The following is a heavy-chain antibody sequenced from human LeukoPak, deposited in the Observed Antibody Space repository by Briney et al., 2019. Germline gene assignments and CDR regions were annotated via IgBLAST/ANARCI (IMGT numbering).Heavy chain of an antibody. D-gene: IGHD1-26*01. CDR3: VKDFVGTGSFRGGDY. CDR2: ISSDGSST. CDR1: GFTFSSYA. Sequence: GGSLRLSCAASGFTFSSYAMHWVRQAPGKGLEYVAAISSDGSSTYFANSVKGRFLISRDNSKNMLYLQMGSLRAEDMAVYYCVKDFVGTGSFRGGDYWGQGTLVTVSS. J-gene: IGHJ4*02. V-gene: IGHV3-64*01.